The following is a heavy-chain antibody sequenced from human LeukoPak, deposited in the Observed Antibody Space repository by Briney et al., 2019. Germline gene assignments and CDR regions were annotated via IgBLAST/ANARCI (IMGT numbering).Heavy chain of an antibody. J-gene: IGHJ3*01. D-gene: IGHD2-2*01. Sequence: AGGSLSLSCATSGFTFNNNAMSWVRQPPGKGLEWVSAINGGGDATEYADSVKGRFTISRDNSKNTLYLQMNSLRPDDTAVYYCARCTASCYANAFDVWGQGTLLTVSS. V-gene: IGHV3-23*01. CDR1: GFTFNNNA. CDR3: ARCTASCYANAFDV. CDR2: INGGGDAT.